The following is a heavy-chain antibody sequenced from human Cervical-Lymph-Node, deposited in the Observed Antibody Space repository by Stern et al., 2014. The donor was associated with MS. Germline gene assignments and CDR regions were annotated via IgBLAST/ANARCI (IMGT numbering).Heavy chain of an antibody. J-gene: IGHJ6*02. CDR1: GFTLSSYW. Sequence: EVQLVESGGDLLQPGGSLRLSCAASGFTLSSYWMHWVRQAPGKGLVWVSRINSDGSSTSYADSVKVRFTISRDNAKNTVFLQMNSLRAEDTAVYYCARAVRGSYGMDVWGQGTTVTVSS. CDR3: ARAVRGSYGMDV. V-gene: IGHV3-74*02. CDR2: INSDGSST. D-gene: IGHD1-26*01.